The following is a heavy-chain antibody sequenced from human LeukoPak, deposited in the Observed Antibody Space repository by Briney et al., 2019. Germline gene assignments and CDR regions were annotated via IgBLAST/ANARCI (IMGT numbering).Heavy chain of an antibody. J-gene: IGHJ5*02. Sequence: PSETLSLTCTVSGVSISTSYWSWIRQPPGKGLEWIGYIYYSGITNYNPSLKSRVTISVDTSKNQFSLKLRSVTAADTAVYYCARLRLYLGDQPGWFDPWGQGTLVTVSS. D-gene: IGHD2-2*02. V-gene: IGHV4-59*08. CDR1: GVSISTSY. CDR3: ARLRLYLGDQPGWFDP. CDR2: IYYSGIT.